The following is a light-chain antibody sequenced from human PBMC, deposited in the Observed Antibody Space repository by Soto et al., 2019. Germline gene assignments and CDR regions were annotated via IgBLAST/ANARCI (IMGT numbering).Light chain of an antibody. CDR1: QSISTY. CDR2: AAS. Sequence: DIQMTQSPSSLSASVRDRVTLTCRASQSISTYLNWYQQKPGKAPKLLIYAASSLQSGVPSRFSGSGSGTDFTLTISSLQPEDSATYYCQQSYSTPLFTFGQGTKLEIK. CDR3: QQSYSTPLFT. V-gene: IGKV1-39*01. J-gene: IGKJ2*01.